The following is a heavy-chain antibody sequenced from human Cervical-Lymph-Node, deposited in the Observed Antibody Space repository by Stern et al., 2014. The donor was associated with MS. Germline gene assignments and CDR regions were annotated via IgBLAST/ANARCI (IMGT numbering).Heavy chain of an antibody. CDR2: IYYSGST. CDR3: AVEGSEITFDY. CDR1: GGSISSYY. D-gene: IGHD1-14*01. V-gene: IGHV4-59*01. Sequence: VHLVESGPGLVKPSETLSLTCTVSGGSISSYYWSWIRQPPGKGLEWIGYIYYSGSTNYNPSLKSRVTISVDTSKNQFSLKLSSVTAADTAVYYCAVEGSEITFDYWGQGTLVTVSS. J-gene: IGHJ4*02.